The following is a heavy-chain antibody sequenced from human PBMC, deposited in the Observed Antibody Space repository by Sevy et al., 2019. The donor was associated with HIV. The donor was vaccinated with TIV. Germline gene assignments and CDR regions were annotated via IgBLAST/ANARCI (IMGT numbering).Heavy chain of an antibody. CDR2: FDPQRGKI. CDR3: TTDVHLGDFRLWDD. J-gene: IGHJ4*02. V-gene: IGHV1-24*01. Sequence: ASVKVSCQVFEYSLNELSIHWVRQAPGKGLEWMGGFDPQRGKIIYAQKFQGRVTMTEDTSTETAYMELSNLRSEDTAGYYCTTDVHLGDFRLWDDWGQGTRVTVSS. CDR1: EYSLNELS. D-gene: IGHD4-17*01.